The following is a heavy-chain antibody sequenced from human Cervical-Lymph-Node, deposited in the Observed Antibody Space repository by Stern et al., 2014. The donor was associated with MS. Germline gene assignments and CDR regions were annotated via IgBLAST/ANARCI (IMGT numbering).Heavy chain of an antibody. Sequence: VQLVESGGGVVQPGRSLRLSCAASGFTFSSYGMHWVRQAPGKGLEGVAFLWDDGSNKYYADSVKGRFTISRDNSKNTLYLQMNSLRAEDTAVYYCARDDCSGGSCYFSPAFDIWGQGTMVTVSS. CDR3: ARDDCSGGSCYFSPAFDI. V-gene: IGHV3-33*01. J-gene: IGHJ3*02. CDR1: GFTFSSYG. D-gene: IGHD2-15*01. CDR2: LWDDGSNK.